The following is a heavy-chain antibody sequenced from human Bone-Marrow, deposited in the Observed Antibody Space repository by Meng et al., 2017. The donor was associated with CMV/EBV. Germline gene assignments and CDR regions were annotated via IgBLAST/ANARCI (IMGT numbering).Heavy chain of an antibody. CDR3: VPYCSSTSCPIGAFDI. D-gene: IGHD2-2*01. CDR2: IIPIFGTA. J-gene: IGHJ3*02. V-gene: IGHV1-69*05. CDR1: GGTFSGYT. Sequence: SVKVSCKASGGTFSGYTISWVRQAPGQGLEWMGGIIPIFGTANYAQKFQGRVTITTDESTSTAYMELSSLRSEDTAVYYCVPYCSSTSCPIGAFDIWGQGTMVTVSS.